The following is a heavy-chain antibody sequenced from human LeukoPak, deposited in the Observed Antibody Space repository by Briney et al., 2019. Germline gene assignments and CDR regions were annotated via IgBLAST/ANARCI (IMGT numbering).Heavy chain of an antibody. D-gene: IGHD5-18*01. J-gene: IGHJ3*02. CDR3: AKNSYGYVDAFDI. Sequence: GGSLRLSCAASGFTFSSYGKHWVRQAPGKGLEWVAVISYDGSNKYYADSVKGRFTISRDNSKNTLYLQMNSLRAEDTAVYYCAKNSYGYVDAFDIWGQGTMVTVSS. CDR1: GFTFSSYG. CDR2: ISYDGSNK. V-gene: IGHV3-30*18.